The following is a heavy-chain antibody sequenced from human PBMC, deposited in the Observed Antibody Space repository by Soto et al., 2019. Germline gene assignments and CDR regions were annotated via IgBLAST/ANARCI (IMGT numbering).Heavy chain of an antibody. V-gene: IGHV4-39*01. D-gene: IGHD5-18*01. J-gene: IGHJ5*02. Sequence: QLQLQESGPGLVKPSETLSLTCTVSGGSISSSSYYWGWIRQPPGKGLEWIGSIYYGRSTYYNPSLKSRVAISVDTSKNQFSLKLSSVTAADTAVYYCARLGYSYGAWLVRLWFDPWGEGTLVTVSS. CDR3: ARLGYSYGAWLVRLWFDP. CDR2: IYYGRST. CDR1: GGSISSSSYY.